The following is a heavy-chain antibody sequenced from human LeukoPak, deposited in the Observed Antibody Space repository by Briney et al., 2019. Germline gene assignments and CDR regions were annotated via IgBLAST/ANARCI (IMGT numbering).Heavy chain of an antibody. Sequence: GASVKVSCKASGYTFTSYYMHWVRQAPGQGLEWMGIINPSGGSTSYAQKFQGRVTMTRDTSTSTVYMELSSLRSEDTAVYYCAREGDYCSSTSCPFDYWGQGTLVTVSS. V-gene: IGHV1-46*01. D-gene: IGHD2-2*01. CDR1: GYTFTSYY. CDR3: AREGDYCSSTSCPFDY. J-gene: IGHJ4*02. CDR2: INPSGGST.